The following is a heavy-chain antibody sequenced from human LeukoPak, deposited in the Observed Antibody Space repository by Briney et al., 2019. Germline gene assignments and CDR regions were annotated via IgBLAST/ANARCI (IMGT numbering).Heavy chain of an antibody. V-gene: IGHV1-8*01. J-gene: IGHJ5*02. CDR1: GYTFTSYD. D-gene: IGHD6-6*01. CDR2: MNPNSGNT. CDR3: ARHYSSSSFDP. Sequence: GASVKVSCKASGYTFTSYDINWVRQATGQGLEWMGWMNPNSGNTGYAQKFQGRVTMTRNTSISTAYMELSSLKASDTAMYYCARHYSSSSFDPWGQGTLVTVSS.